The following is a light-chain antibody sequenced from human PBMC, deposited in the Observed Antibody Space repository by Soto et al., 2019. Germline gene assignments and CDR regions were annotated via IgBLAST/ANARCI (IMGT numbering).Light chain of an antibody. CDR2: EVS. CDR3: CSYGGSRAV. J-gene: IGLJ7*01. Sequence: QSALTQPASVSGSAGQSITISCTGASSDVGSHNLVSWYQQHPGQAPKLMIYEVSKRPLGVSARFSASKSGNTASLTISGLQAEDEADYYCCSYGGSRAVFGGGTQLTV. V-gene: IGLV2-23*02. CDR1: SSDVGSHNL.